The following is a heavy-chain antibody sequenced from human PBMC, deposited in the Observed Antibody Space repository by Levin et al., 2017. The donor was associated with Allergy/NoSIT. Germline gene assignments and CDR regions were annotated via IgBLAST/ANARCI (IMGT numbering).Heavy chain of an antibody. CDR3: ARHHRTTSVGLPGA. D-gene: IGHD2-2*01. CDR2: ISSDSNYI. J-gene: IGHJ5*02. Sequence: PGGSLRLSCAASGFTFSSFSMHWVRQAPGKGLEWVSSISSDSNYIYYADSVKGRFTISRDNAENSLYLQMSSLRAEDTAVYYCARHHRTTSVGLPGAWGQGTLVTVSS. V-gene: IGHV3-21*01. CDR1: GFTFSSFS.